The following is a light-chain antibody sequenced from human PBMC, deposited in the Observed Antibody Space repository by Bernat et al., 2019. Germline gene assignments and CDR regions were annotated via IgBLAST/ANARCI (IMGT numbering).Light chain of an antibody. CDR3: MQGTHWPWT. V-gene: IGKV2-30*01. Sequence: DVVMTQSPLSLPVTLGQPASISCRPDQSLVKSDGNTYLNWLQQRPGQSPRRLSYKVSNRDSGVPDRFSGSGSGTDFTLKISRVEAEDVGVSYCMQGTHWPWTFGQGTKVDIK. CDR1: QSLVKSDGNTY. J-gene: IGKJ1*01. CDR2: KVS.